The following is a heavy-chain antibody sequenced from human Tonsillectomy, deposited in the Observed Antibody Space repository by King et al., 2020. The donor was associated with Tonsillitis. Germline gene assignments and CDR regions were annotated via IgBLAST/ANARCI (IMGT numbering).Heavy chain of an antibody. CDR2: IYPCDSDA. D-gene: IGHD3-10*01. CDR3: ARHEYYAGGSYFDY. J-gene: IGHJ4*02. V-gene: IGHV5-51*01. CDR1: GYSFTTNW. Sequence: QLVQSGAEVKKPGESLRISCKASGYSFTTNWIAWVRQMPGKGLEWVGTIYPCDSDARSSPSFQGQGTISADKSTSFAYLHWRGLRASDTAIYYCARHEYYAGGSYFDYWGQGTLVTVSS.